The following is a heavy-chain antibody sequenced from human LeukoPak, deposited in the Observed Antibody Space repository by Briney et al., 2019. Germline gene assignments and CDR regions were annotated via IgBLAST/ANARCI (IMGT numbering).Heavy chain of an antibody. D-gene: IGHD3-9*01. CDR1: GFTFSSYG. CDR2: IQYDRSNE. Sequence: GGSLRLSCAASGFTFSSYGMHWVRQAPGKGLEWVAYIQYDRSNEQYAHSVKGRFRISRDNSKNTLYLQMNSLGAEDTAVYYCAKGLRYFDWFRDSTYYFDYWGQGTLVTVSS. CDR3: AKGLRYFDWFRDSTYYFDY. V-gene: IGHV3-30*02. J-gene: IGHJ4*02.